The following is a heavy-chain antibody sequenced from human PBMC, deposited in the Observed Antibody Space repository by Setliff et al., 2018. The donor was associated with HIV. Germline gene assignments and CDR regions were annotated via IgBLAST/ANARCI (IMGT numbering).Heavy chain of an antibody. CDR2: IYYSGST. J-gene: IGHJ5*02. Sequence: SETLSLTCTVSGGSISSSSYYWGWIRQPPGKGLEWIGSIYYSGSTYYNPSLKSRVTISVDTSKNQFSLKLSSVTAADTAVYYCVRHKRVEYSSSRGGDHINWFDPWGQGTLVTVS. D-gene: IGHD6-6*01. V-gene: IGHV4-39*01. CDR1: GGSISSSSYY. CDR3: VRHKRVEYSSSRGGDHINWFDP.